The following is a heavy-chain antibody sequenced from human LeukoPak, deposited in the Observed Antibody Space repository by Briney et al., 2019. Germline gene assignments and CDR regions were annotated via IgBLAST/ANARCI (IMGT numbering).Heavy chain of an antibody. CDR1: GFTFSSYA. CDR3: TIEGRYDFWSGYHDY. J-gene: IGHJ4*02. Sequence: GGSLRLSCAASGFTFSSYAMSWVRQAPGKGLEWVSSISGSGGSTYYGDSVKGRFTISRDNSKKTLHLQMNSLRAEDMAVYYCTIEGRYDFWSGYHDYWGQGILVTVSS. CDR2: ISGSGGST. D-gene: IGHD3-3*01. V-gene: IGHV3-23*01.